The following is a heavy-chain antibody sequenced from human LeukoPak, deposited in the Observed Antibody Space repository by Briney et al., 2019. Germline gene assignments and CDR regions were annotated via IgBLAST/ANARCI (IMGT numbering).Heavy chain of an antibody. V-gene: IGHV3-23*01. J-gene: IGHJ5*02. CDR3: ARAASDSSGLLPFDP. CDR1: GFKFDSYA. CDR2: IGGSGGTT. Sequence: PGGSLRLSCAASGFKFDSYAMTWVRQAPGKGLEWVSAIGGSGGTTYDADSLKGRFTISRDNSKNTLYLQMNSLRAEDTAVYYCARAASDSSGLLPFDPWGQGTLVTVSS. D-gene: IGHD3-22*01.